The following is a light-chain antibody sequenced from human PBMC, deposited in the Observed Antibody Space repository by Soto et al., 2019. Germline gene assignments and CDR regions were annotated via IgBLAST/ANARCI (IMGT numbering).Light chain of an antibody. CDR3: PQYGSSPLT. CDR1: QSVTSSY. J-gene: IGKJ2*01. Sequence: EIVLTQSPGTLSLSPGDRATLSCRASQSVTSSYLAWFQQKPGQAPRLLIYEASSRATGIPDRFSGSGSGTDFTLTINRLEPEDCAVYSCPQYGSSPLTFGQGTKLEIK. V-gene: IGKV3-20*01. CDR2: EAS.